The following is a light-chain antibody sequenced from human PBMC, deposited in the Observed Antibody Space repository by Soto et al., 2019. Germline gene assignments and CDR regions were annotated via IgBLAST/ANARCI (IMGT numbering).Light chain of an antibody. CDR1: QSVSIH. V-gene: IGKV3-15*01. CDR3: QQYSNWPPIT. CDR2: DTS. Sequence: ETVITQSPGTLSVSLGERATLCCRASQSVSIHLAWYQQKPGQAPRLLIYDTSTRATGIPARFSGSGSGTEFTLTISSLQSEDFAVYYCQQYSNWPPITFGQGTRLEIK. J-gene: IGKJ5*01.